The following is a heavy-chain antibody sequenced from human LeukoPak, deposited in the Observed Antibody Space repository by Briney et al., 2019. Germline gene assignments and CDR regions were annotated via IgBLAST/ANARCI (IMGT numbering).Heavy chain of an antibody. D-gene: IGHD6-19*01. CDR2: ISSSGSTI. Sequence: QPGGSLRLSCAASGFTFSSYEMNWVRQPPRKGLAWVSYISSSGSTIYYADSVKGRFTISRDNAKNSLYLQMNSLRAEDTAIYYCARESAVAGPPHSWGQGTLVTVSS. CDR3: ARESAVAGPPHS. CDR1: GFTFSSYE. J-gene: IGHJ4*02. V-gene: IGHV3-48*03.